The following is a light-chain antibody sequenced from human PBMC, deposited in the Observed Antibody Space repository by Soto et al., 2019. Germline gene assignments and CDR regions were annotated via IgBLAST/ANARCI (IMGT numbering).Light chain of an antibody. J-gene: IGLJ3*02. V-gene: IGLV1-44*01. CDR2: SNN. CDR3: AAWDDRLKGPL. CDR1: SSNIGSNT. Sequence: QSVLTQPPSASGTPVQRVTISCSGSSSNIGSNTVNWYQQLPGTTPTLLIYSNNQRPSGVPDRSSASRSGNSASLAVNRLQLGDEAASYCAAWDDRLKGPLFGGVPKHTVL.